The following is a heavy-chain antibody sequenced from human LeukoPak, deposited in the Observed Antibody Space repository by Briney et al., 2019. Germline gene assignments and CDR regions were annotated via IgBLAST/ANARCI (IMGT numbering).Heavy chain of an antibody. J-gene: IGHJ6*02. Sequence: PSETLSLTCAVYGGSFSGYYWSWIRQPPGKGLEWIGEINHSGSTNYNPCLKSRVTISVDTSKNRFSLKLSSVTAADTAVYYCARVRYVRYYGMDVWGQGTTVTVSS. CDR3: ARVRYVRYYGMDV. CDR1: GGSFSGYY. D-gene: IGHD3-16*01. CDR2: INHSGST. V-gene: IGHV4-34*01.